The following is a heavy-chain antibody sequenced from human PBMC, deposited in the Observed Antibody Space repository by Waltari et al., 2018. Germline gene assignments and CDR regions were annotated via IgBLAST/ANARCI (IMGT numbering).Heavy chain of an antibody. V-gene: IGHV3-53*01. J-gene: IGHJ4*02. CDR1: GFTVSSNY. CDR3: ARGPCSGGSCYEAY. D-gene: IGHD2-15*01. CDR2: IYSGGST. Sequence: EVQLVESGGGLIQPGGSLRLSCAASGFTVSSNYMSWVRQAPGKGLVWVSVIYSGGSTSYADSVKGRFTISRDHSKNTLYLQMNSLRAEDTAVYYCARGPCSGGSCYEAYWGQGTLVTVSS.